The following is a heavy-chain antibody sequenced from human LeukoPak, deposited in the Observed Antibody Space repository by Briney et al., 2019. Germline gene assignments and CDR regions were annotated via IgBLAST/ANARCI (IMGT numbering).Heavy chain of an antibody. J-gene: IGHJ4*02. Sequence: ASVKASCKASGYTFTSNGISWVRQAPGQGLEWMGWISGYNGNTKYVEKVQGRVTMTTDTSTSTAYMELRSLRSDDTAVYYCARDSPGGSDSSGRGTYFDYWGQGTLVTVSS. D-gene: IGHD3-22*01. CDR2: ISGYNGNT. V-gene: IGHV1-18*01. CDR3: ARDSPGGSDSSGRGTYFDY. CDR1: GYTFTSNG.